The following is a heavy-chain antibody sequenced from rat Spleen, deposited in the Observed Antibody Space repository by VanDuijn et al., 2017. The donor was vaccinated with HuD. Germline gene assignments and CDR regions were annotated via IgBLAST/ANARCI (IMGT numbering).Heavy chain of an antibody. V-gene: IGHV5S13*01. CDR2: ITSGGSNT. J-gene: IGHJ1*01. CDR3: ARLELGWYFDF. Sequence: EVQLVESGGGLVQPGRSLKLSCLASGFTFSSFAMAWVRQAPKKGLEWVATITSGGSNTYYPDSVKGRFTISRDNAKNTQYLQMDSLRSEDTATYYCARLELGWYFDFWGPGTMVTVSS. D-gene: IGHD5-1*01. CDR1: GFTFSSFA.